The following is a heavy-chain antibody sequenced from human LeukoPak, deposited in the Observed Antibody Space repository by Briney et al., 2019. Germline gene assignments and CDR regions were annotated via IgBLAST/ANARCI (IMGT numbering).Heavy chain of an antibody. Sequence: GGSLRLSCAASGFTFSDYYTSWIRQAPGKGLEWVSCISSSGSTIYYADSVKGRFTISRDNAKNSLYLQMNSLRAEDTAVYYCARDGDPYQGGQLVLSNWGQGTLVTVSS. V-gene: IGHV3-11*01. CDR1: GFTFSDYY. CDR3: ARDGDPYQGGQLVLSN. D-gene: IGHD6-6*01. CDR2: ISSSGSTI. J-gene: IGHJ4*02.